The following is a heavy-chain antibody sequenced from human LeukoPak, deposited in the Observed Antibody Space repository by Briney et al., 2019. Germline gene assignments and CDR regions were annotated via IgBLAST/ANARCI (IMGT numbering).Heavy chain of an antibody. J-gene: IGHJ4*02. CDR3: ARRDSYSSGYYYFDY. CDR1: GGSISSSSYY. V-gene: IGHV4-39*01. D-gene: IGHD3-22*01. Sequence: SETLSLTCTVSGGSISSSSYYWGWIRQPPGKGLDWIGIVNYRGNTYYNPSLKSRVTISVDTSKNQFSLKLSSVTAADTAVYYCARRDSYSSGYYYFDYWGQGTLVTVSS. CDR2: VNYRGNT.